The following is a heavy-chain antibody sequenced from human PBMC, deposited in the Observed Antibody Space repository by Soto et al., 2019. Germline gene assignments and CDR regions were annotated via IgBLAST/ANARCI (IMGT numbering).Heavy chain of an antibody. CDR3: ARATTITTNYDC. CDR1: EFTVGTNY. J-gene: IGHJ4*02. D-gene: IGHD4-4*01. V-gene: IGHV3-66*01. CDR2: IYSGGTT. Sequence: GVSLRLSFAASEFTVGTNYISWVRQAPGKGLEWVSIIYSGGTTFYADSVKDRFTISRDNSKNTVYLQMNSLSAEDTAVYFCARATTITTNYDCWGQGT.